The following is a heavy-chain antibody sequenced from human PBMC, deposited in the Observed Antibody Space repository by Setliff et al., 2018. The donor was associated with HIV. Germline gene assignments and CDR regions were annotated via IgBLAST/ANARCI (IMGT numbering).Heavy chain of an antibody. CDR3: AALSVRTNPVYGVISTRFDP. J-gene: IGHJ5*02. V-gene: IGHV3-7*03. D-gene: IGHD2-8*01. CDR1: GFVFSDFW. Sequence: GSLRLPCAASGFVFSDFWMSWARQAPGKGLEWVANINDDGNKKWYVGSARGRFTISRDNAKKSLFLQMNSLRADDTAVYYCAALSVRTNPVYGVISTRFDPWGQGSLVTVSS. CDR2: INDDGNKK.